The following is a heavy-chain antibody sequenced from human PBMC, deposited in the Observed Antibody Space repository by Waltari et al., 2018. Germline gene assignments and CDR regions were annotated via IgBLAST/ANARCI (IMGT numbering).Heavy chain of an antibody. CDR3: ARERHRLMEEGYLMALDP. Sequence: QVQLVQSGAEVKKPGASVKVSCKASGYPFSDYDTSWLRQAPGQGLEWMGWISGNNGHTNHAQKFQGRLIMTEDTSATTVYMELTYLTSDDTAVYYCARERHRLMEEGYLMALDPWGQGTLVTVSS. V-gene: IGHV1-18*01. CDR2: ISGNNGHT. J-gene: IGHJ5*02. CDR1: GYPFSDYD. D-gene: IGHD3-3*01.